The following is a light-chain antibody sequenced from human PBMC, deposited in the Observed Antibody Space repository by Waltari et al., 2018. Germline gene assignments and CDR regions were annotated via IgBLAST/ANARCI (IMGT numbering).Light chain of an antibody. CDR2: EVN. CDR1: SNDVGSYKF. V-gene: IGLV2-23*02. J-gene: IGLJ3*02. CDR3: CSYAGSSTWV. Sequence: QSALTQPVPVSGSPGQSITIPLPGTSNDVGSYKFGSWYQQPPGKAPNVIIFEVNERPSGVSNRFSGSKSGNTASLTISGLQPEDEADYYCCSYAGSSTWVFGGGTKLTVL.